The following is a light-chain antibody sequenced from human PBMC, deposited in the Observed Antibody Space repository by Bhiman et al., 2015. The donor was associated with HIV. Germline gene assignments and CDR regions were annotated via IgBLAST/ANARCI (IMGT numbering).Light chain of an antibody. CDR2: RNN. CDR1: NSNIGSNY. Sequence: QSVLTQPPSASGTPGQRVTISCSGGNSNIGSNYVYWYQQLPGTTPKLLIYRNNQRPSGVPDRFSGSKSGTSASLAISGLRSEDEADYYCSAWDDSLNGVVFGGGTKVTVL. V-gene: IGLV1-47*01. J-gene: IGLJ2*01. CDR3: SAWDDSLNGVV.